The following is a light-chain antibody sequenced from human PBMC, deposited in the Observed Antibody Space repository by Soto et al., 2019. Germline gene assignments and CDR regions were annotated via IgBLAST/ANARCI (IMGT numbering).Light chain of an antibody. Sequence: QSVLTQPPSASGTPGQRVTISCSGRSSNIGSENVNWYQQVPGTAPKLLIYANNQRPSGVPDRFSVSKSGTSASLAIGGLQSEDEADYYCAAWDDSLKGWVFGGGTKPTVL. CDR2: ANN. V-gene: IGLV1-44*01. J-gene: IGLJ3*02. CDR3: AAWDDSLKGWV. CDR1: SSNIGSEN.